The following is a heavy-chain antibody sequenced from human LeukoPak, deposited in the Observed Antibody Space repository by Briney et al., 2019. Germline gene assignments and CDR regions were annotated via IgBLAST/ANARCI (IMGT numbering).Heavy chain of an antibody. V-gene: IGHV3-21*01. CDR1: GFTFSSYA. CDR2: ISSSSSYI. J-gene: IGHJ4*02. CDR3: ARDPFTSGDYYDSSGYSGY. Sequence: GGSLRLSCAASGFTFSSYAMSWVRQAPGKGLEWVSSISSSSSYIYYADSVKGRFTISRDNAKNSLYLQMNSLRAEDTAVYYCARDPFTSGDYYDSSGYSGYWGQGTLVTVSS. D-gene: IGHD3-22*01.